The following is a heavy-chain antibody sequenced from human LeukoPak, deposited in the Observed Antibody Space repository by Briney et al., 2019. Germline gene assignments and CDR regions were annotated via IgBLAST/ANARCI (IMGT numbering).Heavy chain of an antibody. D-gene: IGHD6-13*01. Sequence: GASVQVSCKASGYTFTGYYMHWVRQAPGQGLEWMGWINPNSGGTNYAQKFQGRVTMTRDTSISTAYMELNRLRSDDTAVYYCARDVQQLANYYYYALDVWGQGTTVTVSS. J-gene: IGHJ6*02. CDR2: INPNSGGT. CDR3: ARDVQQLANYYYYALDV. V-gene: IGHV1-2*02. CDR1: GYTFTGYY.